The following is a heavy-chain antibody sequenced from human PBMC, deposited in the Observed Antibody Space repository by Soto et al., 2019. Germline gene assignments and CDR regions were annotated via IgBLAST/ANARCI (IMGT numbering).Heavy chain of an antibody. D-gene: IGHD3-10*01. Sequence: GGSLRLSCAASGLTFSNFRMHWIRQAPGKGLEWVSYISSSGSTIYYADSVKGRFTISRDNAKNSLYLQMNSLRAEDTAVYYCARGLSGPPFPDTDWFDPWGQGTLVTVSS. CDR2: ISSSGSTI. J-gene: IGHJ5*02. V-gene: IGHV3-11*01. CDR3: ARGLSGPPFPDTDWFDP. CDR1: GLTFSNFR.